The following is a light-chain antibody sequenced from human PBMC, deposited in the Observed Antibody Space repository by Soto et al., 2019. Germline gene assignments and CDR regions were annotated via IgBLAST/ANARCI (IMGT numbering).Light chain of an antibody. J-gene: IGLJ1*01. CDR2: DVY. CDR1: GSDVGGFNY. V-gene: IGLV2-14*01. Sequence: QSVLTHPASVSGSPGQSITISCTGTGSDVGGFNYVSWYQQHPGKAPKLLIFDVYSRPSGISNRFSGSKSGNTASLTISGLQAEDEADYYCSSYTTSSSYVFGAGPKVTVL. CDR3: SSYTTSSSYV.